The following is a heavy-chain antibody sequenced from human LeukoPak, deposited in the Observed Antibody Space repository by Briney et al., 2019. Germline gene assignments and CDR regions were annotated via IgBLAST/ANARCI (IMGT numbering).Heavy chain of an antibody. V-gene: IGHV3-49*03. CDR2: IRSKAYGGTT. Sequence: PGGSLRLSCTASGFTFGDYAMSWFRQAPGKGLEWVGFIRSKAYGGTTEYAASVKGRFTISRDDSKSIAYLQMNSLRAEDTAVYYCARVFDDYKDYWGQGTLVTVSS. D-gene: IGHD5-24*01. CDR1: GFTFGDYA. J-gene: IGHJ4*02. CDR3: ARVFDDYKDY.